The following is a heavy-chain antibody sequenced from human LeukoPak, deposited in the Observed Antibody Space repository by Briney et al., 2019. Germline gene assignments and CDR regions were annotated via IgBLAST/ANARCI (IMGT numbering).Heavy chain of an antibody. CDR1: GFTFSSYG. Sequence: GGSLRLSCAASGFTFSSYGMHWVRQAPGKGLEWVAVIPYHGSNKYYADSVKGRFTISRDNSKKTVFLQMNSLRAEDTAVYYCARGMYYYDSSDIGGGYYFDYWGQGTLVTVSS. CDR3: ARGMYYYDSSDIGGGYYFDY. J-gene: IGHJ4*02. V-gene: IGHV3-30*19. CDR2: IPYHGSNK. D-gene: IGHD3-22*01.